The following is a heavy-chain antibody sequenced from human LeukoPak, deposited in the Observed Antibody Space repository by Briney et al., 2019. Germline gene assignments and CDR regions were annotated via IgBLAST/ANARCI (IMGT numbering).Heavy chain of an antibody. J-gene: IGHJ3*01. CDR2: IFYSGGT. V-gene: IGHV4-39*01. CDR3: ARTHVEAASTRGAFDV. Sequence: PSETLSLTCTVSGGSISSRNYYWGWIRQPPGKGLEWIGSIFYSGGTYYNPALKSRVTISVDTSKNQFSLKLSSVTAADTAVFYCARTHVEAASTRGAFDVWGQGTMVTVSS. D-gene: IGHD6-13*01. CDR1: GGSISSRNYY.